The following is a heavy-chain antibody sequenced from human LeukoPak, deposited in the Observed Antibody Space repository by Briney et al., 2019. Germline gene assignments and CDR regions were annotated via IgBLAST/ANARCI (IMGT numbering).Heavy chain of an antibody. CDR2: ISSGSSTI. Sequence: GGSLRLSCAASGFTFSSYAMHWVRQAPGKGLEWVSYISSGSSTIYYADSVKGRFIISRDNAKNSLSLQMNSLTDGDTAVYYCAREPPGNYDDSGDYYAYFDCWGQGSLVTVSS. CDR3: AREPPGNYDDSGDYYAYFDC. D-gene: IGHD3-22*01. V-gene: IGHV3-48*02. CDR1: GFTFSSYA. J-gene: IGHJ4*02.